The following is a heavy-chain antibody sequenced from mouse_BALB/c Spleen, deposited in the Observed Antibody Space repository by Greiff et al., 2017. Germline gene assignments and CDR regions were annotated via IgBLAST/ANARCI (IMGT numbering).Heavy chain of an antibody. Sequence: EVHLVESGGGLVKPGGSLKLSCAASGFTFSDYYMYWVRQTPEKRLEWVATISDGGSYTYYPDSVKGRFTISRDNAKNNLYLQMSSLKSEDTAMYYCARGGGLLYYYAMDYWGQGTSVTVSS. D-gene: IGHD1-1*01. J-gene: IGHJ4*01. CDR1: GFTFSDYY. CDR2: ISDGGSYT. CDR3: ARGGGLLYYYAMDY. V-gene: IGHV5-4*02.